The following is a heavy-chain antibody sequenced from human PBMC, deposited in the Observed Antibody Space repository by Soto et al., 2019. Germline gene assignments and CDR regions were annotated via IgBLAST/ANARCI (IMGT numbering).Heavy chain of an antibody. J-gene: IGHJ5*02. V-gene: IGHV4-59*01. CDR2: IFDSGNA. CDR3: ARARRGQRDLLDWFAH. CDR1: GDSISSYY. Sequence: SETLSLTCTVSGDSISSYYWSWIRQPPGKGLEWIAYIFDSGNANYNPSLKSRVTISVDTSKNQFSLKLNSVTAVDTAVYYCARARRGQRDLLDWFAHRGQGTLGTVSA.